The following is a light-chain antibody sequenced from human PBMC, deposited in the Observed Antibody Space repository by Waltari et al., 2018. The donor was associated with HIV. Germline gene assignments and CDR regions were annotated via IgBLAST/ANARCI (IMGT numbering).Light chain of an antibody. V-gene: IGLV1-47*01. Sequence: QSGLTQPPSVSGTPGRRLTVPCSGNTSTTGSNFVFCYRQLQGTAPSLLIDRNDQLPSGLAGRLSGSRSGASASLVILGLRVDDEADDYCAACDDRRNVHVFGTGTTVSV. CDR1: TSTTGSNF. J-gene: IGLJ1*01. CDR2: RND. CDR3: AACDDRRNVHV.